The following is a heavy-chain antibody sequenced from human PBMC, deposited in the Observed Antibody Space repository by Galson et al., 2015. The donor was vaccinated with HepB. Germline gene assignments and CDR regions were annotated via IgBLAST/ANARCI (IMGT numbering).Heavy chain of an antibody. CDR2: IRSKAYGGTT. V-gene: IGHV3-49*03. J-gene: IGHJ4*02. D-gene: IGHD5-12*01. CDR3: TGDRKGGYGPFDY. Sequence: SLRLSCAASGFTSGDYDMSWFRQAPGKGLEWVGFIRSKAYGGTTEYVASVKGRFTISRHDSKSIAYLQMNSLKTEDTAVYYCTGDRKGGYGPFDYWGQGTLVTVSS. CDR1: GFTSGDYD.